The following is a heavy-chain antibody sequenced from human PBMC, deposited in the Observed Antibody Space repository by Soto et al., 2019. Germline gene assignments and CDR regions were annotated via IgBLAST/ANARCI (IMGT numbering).Heavy chain of an antibody. D-gene: IGHD5-12*01. CDR1: GFTVSSNY. V-gene: IGHV3-66*01. Sequence: PGGSLRLSCAASGFTVSSNYMSWVRQAPGKGLEWVTVIYSGGSTYYADSVKGRFTISRDNSKNTLYLQMNSLRAEDTAVYYCARDPRALYSENPGGIWGQGTVVTVSS. CDR3: ARDPRALYSENPGGI. J-gene: IGHJ3*02. CDR2: IYSGGST.